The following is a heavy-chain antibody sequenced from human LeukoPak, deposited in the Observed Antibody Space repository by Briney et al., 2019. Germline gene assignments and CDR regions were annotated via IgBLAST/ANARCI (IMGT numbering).Heavy chain of an antibody. D-gene: IGHD6-13*01. J-gene: IGHJ5*02. CDR1: GLTFSSYS. V-gene: IGHV3-21*01. CDR2: ISSNSSYI. Sequence: GGSLRLSCAASGLTFSSYSMNWVRQAPGKGVEWVSSISSNSSYIYYADSVKGRFTISRDNATNSLYLQRTSLRAEDTAVYYCARGPFKAYSSSWYIGWFDPWGQGTLVTVSS. CDR3: ARGPFKAYSSSWYIGWFDP.